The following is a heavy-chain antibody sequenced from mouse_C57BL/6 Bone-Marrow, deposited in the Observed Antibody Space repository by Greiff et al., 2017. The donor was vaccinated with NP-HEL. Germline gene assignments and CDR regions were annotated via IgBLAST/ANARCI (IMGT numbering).Heavy chain of an antibody. Sequence: DVMLVESGGGLVQPGGSLSLSCAASGFTFTDYYMSWVRQPPGKALEWLGFIRNKANGYTTEYSASVKGRFTISRDNSQSILYLQMNALRAEDSATYYCARYGSSGGFYYAMDYWGQGTSVTVSS. CDR3: ARYGSSGGFYYAMDY. V-gene: IGHV7-3*01. CDR1: GFTFTDYY. D-gene: IGHD3-2*02. CDR2: IRNKANGYTT. J-gene: IGHJ4*01.